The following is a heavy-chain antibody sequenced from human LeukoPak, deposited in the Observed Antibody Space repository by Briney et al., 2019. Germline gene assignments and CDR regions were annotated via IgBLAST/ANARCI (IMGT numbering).Heavy chain of an antibody. D-gene: IGHD2-15*01. CDR2: INPNSGGT. V-gene: IGHV1-2*02. Sequence: ASVKVSCKASGYTFTGYYMHWVRQAPGQGLEWMGWINPNSGGTNYAQKFQGRVTMTRDTSISTAYMELSRLRSDDTAVYYCARDPEDIVAYYCYGMDVWGQGTTVIVSS. CDR3: ARDPEDIVAYYCYGMDV. CDR1: GYTFTGYY. J-gene: IGHJ6*02.